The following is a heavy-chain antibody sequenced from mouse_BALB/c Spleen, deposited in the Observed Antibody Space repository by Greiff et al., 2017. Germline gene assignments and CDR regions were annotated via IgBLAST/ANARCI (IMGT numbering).Heavy chain of an antibody. CDR3: ARTRRGGAMDY. J-gene: IGHJ4*01. V-gene: IGHV2-4-1*01. Sequence: VKLVESGPGLVQPSQSLSITCTVSGFSLTSYGVHWVRQSPGKGLEWLGVIWSGGSTDYNAAFISRLSISKDNSKSQVFFKMNSLQADDTAIYYCARTRRGGAMDYWGQGTSVTVSS. CDR1: GFSLTSYG. CDR2: IWSGGST.